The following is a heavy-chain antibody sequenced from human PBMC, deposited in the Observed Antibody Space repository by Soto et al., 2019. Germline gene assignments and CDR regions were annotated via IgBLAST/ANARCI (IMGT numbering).Heavy chain of an antibody. CDR1: GFTFSSYS. V-gene: IGHV3-21*01. Sequence: EVQLVESGGGLVKPGGSLRLSCAASGFTFSSYSMNWVRQAPGKGLEWVSSISSSSSYIYYADSVKGRFTISRDNAKNXXYXQXXSLRSEDTAVYYGVTLQDIVVVPAAIAYDYYGMDVWGQGTTVTVSS. CDR3: VTLQDIVVVPAAIAYDYYGMDV. J-gene: IGHJ6*02. D-gene: IGHD2-2*01. CDR2: ISSSSSYI.